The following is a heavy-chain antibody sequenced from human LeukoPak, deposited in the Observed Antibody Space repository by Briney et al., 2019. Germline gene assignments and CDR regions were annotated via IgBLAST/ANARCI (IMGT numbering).Heavy chain of an antibody. J-gene: IGHJ5*02. CDR3: ARDPQWFGELSVFNWFNP. V-gene: IGHV4-39*07. CDR2: IYYSGTT. D-gene: IGHD3-10*01. Sequence: SETLSLTCTVSGGSISSSPYYWGWIRQPPGKGLEWIGSIYYSGTTHYNPSLESRVTISVDTSKNQFSLKLASVTAADTAVYYCARDPQWFGELSVFNWFNPWGQGTLVTVSS. CDR1: GGSISSSPYY.